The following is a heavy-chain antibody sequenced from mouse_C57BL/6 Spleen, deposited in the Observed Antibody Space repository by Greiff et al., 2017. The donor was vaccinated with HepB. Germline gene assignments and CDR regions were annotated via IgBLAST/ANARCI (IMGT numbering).Heavy chain of an antibody. CDR1: GYTFTSYG. CDR3: ARGATVVRYFDV. D-gene: IGHD1-1*01. Sequence: VQLVESGAELARPGASVKLSCKASGYTFTSYGISWVKQRTGQGLEWIGEIYPRSGNTYYNEKFKGKATLTADKSSSTAYMELRSLTSEDSAVYFCARGATVVRYFDVWGTGTTVTVSS. CDR2: IYPRSGNT. J-gene: IGHJ1*03. V-gene: IGHV1-81*01.